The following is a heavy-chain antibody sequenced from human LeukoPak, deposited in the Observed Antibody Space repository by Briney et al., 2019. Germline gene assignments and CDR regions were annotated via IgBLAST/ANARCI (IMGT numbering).Heavy chain of an antibody. CDR3: VRGSYGLGWDY. J-gene: IGHJ4*02. CDR2: ITSDGGSI. D-gene: IGHD3-10*01. Sequence: GGSLRLSCSASRFTFSNFNMHWVRQAPGKGLQFVSGITSDGGSIDYADSVRGRFTISRDNSKNTLYLRMTSLRVEDTALYYCVRGSYGLGWDYWGPGTLVTVSS. V-gene: IGHV3-64D*06. CDR1: RFTFSNFN.